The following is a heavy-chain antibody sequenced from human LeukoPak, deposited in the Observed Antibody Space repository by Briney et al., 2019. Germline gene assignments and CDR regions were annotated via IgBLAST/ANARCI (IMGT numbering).Heavy chain of an antibody. D-gene: IGHD3-22*01. Sequence: ASVKVPCTASGGTFSSYAISWVRQAPGQGLEWMGWISAYNGNTNYAQKLQGRVTMTTDTSTSTAYMELRSLRSDDTAVYYCARVYYDSSGYLIDYWGQGTLVTVSS. CDR2: ISAYNGNT. CDR1: GGTFSSYA. CDR3: ARVYYDSSGYLIDY. J-gene: IGHJ4*02. V-gene: IGHV1-18*01.